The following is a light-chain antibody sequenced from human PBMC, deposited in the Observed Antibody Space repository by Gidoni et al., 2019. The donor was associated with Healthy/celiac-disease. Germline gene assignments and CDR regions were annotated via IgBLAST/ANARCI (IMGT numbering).Light chain of an antibody. CDR2: KAS. CDR1: QRISSW. V-gene: IGKV1-5*03. Sequence: DVKMTTSPSTLSASVGDRVTITCRASQRISSWLGWYQQKPGKAPKLLIYKASSLESGVPSRFSGSGSGTEFTLTISSLQPDDFATYYCQQDNSSPYTFGQXTKLEIK. CDR3: QQDNSSPYT. J-gene: IGKJ2*01.